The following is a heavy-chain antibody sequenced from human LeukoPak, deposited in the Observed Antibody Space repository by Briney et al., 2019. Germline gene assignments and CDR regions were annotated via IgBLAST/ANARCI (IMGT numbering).Heavy chain of an antibody. CDR1: GGSFSGYY. CDR2: INHSGST. CDR3: ASVYGSGRNNWFDP. J-gene: IGHJ5*02. V-gene: IGHV4-34*01. Sequence: SETLSLTCAVYGGSFSGYYWSWIRQPPGKGLEWIGEINHSGSTNYNPSFKSRVTISVDTSKNQFSLKLSSVTAADTAVYYCASVYGSGRNNWFDPWGQGTLVTVSS. D-gene: IGHD3-10*01.